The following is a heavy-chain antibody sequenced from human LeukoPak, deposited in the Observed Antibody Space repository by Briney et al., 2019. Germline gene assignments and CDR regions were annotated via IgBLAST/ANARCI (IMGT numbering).Heavy chain of an antibody. CDR1: GGSISSYY. Sequence: SETLSLTCTVSGGSISSYYWSWIRQPPGKGLELIGYIYYSGSTNYNPSLKSRVTISVDTSKNQFSLKLSSVTAADTAVYYCARDGGHYGDFPVYYFDCWGQGTLVTVSS. J-gene: IGHJ4*02. CDR2: IYYSGST. V-gene: IGHV4-59*01. CDR3: ARDGGHYGDFPVYYFDC. D-gene: IGHD4-17*01.